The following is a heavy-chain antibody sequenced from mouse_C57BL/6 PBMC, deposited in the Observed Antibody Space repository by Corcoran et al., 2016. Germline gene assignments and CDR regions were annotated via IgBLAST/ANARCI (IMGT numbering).Heavy chain of an antibody. J-gene: IGHJ4*01. CDR3: ARGGTVGHAMDY. CDR1: GYTFTDYY. V-gene: IGHV1-26*01. Sequence: EVQLQQSGPELVKPGASVKISCKASGYTFTDYYMNWVKQSHGKSLEWIGDINPNNGGTSYNQKFKGKATFTVDKSSSTAYMELRSLTSEDSAVYYCARGGTVGHAMDYWGQGTSVTVSS. CDR2: INPNNGGT. D-gene: IGHD1-1*01.